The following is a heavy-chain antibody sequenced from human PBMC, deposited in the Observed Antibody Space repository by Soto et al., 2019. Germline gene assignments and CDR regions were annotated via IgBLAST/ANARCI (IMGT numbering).Heavy chain of an antibody. J-gene: IGHJ4*02. CDR2: IIPIFGTA. D-gene: IGHD4-17*01. CDR1: GGTFSSYA. CDR3: ARDQEGTVTRFDY. V-gene: IGHV1-69*01. Sequence: QVQLVQSGAEVKKPGSSVKVSCKASGGTFSSYAISWVRQAPGQGLEWMGGIIPIFGTANDAQKFQGRVTITAYEPTSTVYMELSSLRSEDTVVYYWARDQEGTVTRFDYWGQGTLVTVSS.